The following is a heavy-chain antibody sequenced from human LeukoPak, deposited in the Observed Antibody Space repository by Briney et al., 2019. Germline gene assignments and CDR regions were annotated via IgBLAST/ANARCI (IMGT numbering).Heavy chain of an antibody. D-gene: IGHD5-18*01. J-gene: IGHJ4*02. CDR2: IHHSGST. Sequence: SETLSLTCTVSGGSISSNYWGWIRQPPGKGLEWIGYIHHSGSTNYSPSLKSRVTISVDTSKNQFSLKLSSVTTADTAVYYCASTKYGYGSYYFDYWGQGTLVTVSS. CDR1: GGSISSNY. V-gene: IGHV4-59*01. CDR3: ASTKYGYGSYYFDY.